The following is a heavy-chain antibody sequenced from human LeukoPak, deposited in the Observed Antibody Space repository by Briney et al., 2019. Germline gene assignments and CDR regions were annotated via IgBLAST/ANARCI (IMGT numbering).Heavy chain of an antibody. CDR1: GFTLSDYW. CDR2: ISYDGSNK. V-gene: IGHV3-30*03. J-gene: IGHJ4*02. Sequence: GGSLRLSCAASGFTLSDYWMSWVRQAPGKGLEWVAVISYDGSNKYYADSVKGRFTISRDNSKNTLYLQMNSLRAEDTAVYYCASTYYYDSSGYNAQLDYWDQGTLVTVSS. CDR3: ASTYYYDSSGYNAQLDY. D-gene: IGHD3-22*01.